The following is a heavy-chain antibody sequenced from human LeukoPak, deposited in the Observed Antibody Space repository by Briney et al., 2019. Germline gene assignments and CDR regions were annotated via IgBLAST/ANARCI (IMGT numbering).Heavy chain of an antibody. D-gene: IGHD1-26*01. CDR1: GYTFTIYG. CDR3: ARDLSTSYSGSSI. V-gene: IGHV1-18*01. J-gene: IGHJ4*02. Sequence: ASVKVSCKTSGYTFTIYGISWVRQAPGQGLEWMGWISAYNGNTNYAQNLQGRVTLTTDTSTSTAYMELRSLRSDDTAVYYCARDLSTSYSGSSIWGQGTLVTVSS. CDR2: ISAYNGNT.